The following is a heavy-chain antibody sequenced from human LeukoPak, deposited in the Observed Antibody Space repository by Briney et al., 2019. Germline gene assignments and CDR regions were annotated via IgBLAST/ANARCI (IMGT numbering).Heavy chain of an antibody. D-gene: IGHD2-15*01. V-gene: IGHV1-69*13. Sequence: SVKVSCKASGGTFSSYAISWVRQAPGQGLEWMGGIIPIFGTANYAQKFQGRVTITADESTSTAYMELSSLRSDDTAVYYCATDPVGYCNANGCYSVDYWGQGTLVTVSS. CDR2: IIPIFGTA. CDR1: GGTFSSYA. CDR3: ATDPVGYCNANGCYSVDY. J-gene: IGHJ4*02.